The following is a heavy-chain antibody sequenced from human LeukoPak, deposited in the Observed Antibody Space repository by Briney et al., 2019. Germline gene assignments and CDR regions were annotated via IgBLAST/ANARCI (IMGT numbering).Heavy chain of an antibody. Sequence: GGPLRLSCAASGFTFSSYAMSWVRQAPGKGLEWVSAISGSGGSTYYADSVKGRFTISRDNSKNTLYLQMNSLRAEDTAVYYCAKGPEGYYYYYMDVWGKGTTVTVSS. CDR3: AKGPEGYYYYYMDV. CDR2: ISGSGGST. CDR1: GFTFSSYA. J-gene: IGHJ6*03. V-gene: IGHV3-23*01.